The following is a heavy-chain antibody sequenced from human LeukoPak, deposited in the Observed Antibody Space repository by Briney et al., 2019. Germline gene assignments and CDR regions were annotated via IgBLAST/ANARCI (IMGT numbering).Heavy chain of an antibody. Sequence: GGSLRLSCAASGFVFSDYYMSWFRQAPGKGLEWVSSISSSSSYIYYADSVKGRFTISRDNAKNSLYLQMNSLRAEDTAVYYCARAYYYDSRDGMDVWGQGTTVTVSS. J-gene: IGHJ6*02. CDR1: GFVFSDYY. V-gene: IGHV3-21*01. CDR2: ISSSSSYI. CDR3: ARAYYYDSRDGMDV. D-gene: IGHD3-22*01.